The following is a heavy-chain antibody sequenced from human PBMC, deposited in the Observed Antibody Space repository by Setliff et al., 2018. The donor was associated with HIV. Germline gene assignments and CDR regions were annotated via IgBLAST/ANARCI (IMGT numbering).Heavy chain of an antibody. J-gene: IGHJ4*02. Sequence: LSLTCAVSGYSISSGYYWGWIRQPPGKGLEWIGSIYHSESTYYKPSLKNRVTISVDTSKNQFSLKLSSVTAADTAVYYCARRGMWSYETGGNPTATFDYWGQGVLVTVSS. V-gene: IGHV4-38-2*01. CDR3: ARRGMWSYETGGNPTATFDY. CDR1: GYSISSGYY. CDR2: IYHSEST. D-gene: IGHD2-8*02.